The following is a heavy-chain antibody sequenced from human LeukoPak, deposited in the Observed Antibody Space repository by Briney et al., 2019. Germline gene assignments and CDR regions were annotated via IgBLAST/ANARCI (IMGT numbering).Heavy chain of an antibody. CDR1: GGSISSSYY. D-gene: IGHD3-10*01. CDR2: IYYSGST. Sequence: SETLSLTCTVSGGSISSSYYWGWIRQPPGKGLEWIGSIYYSGSTYYNPSLNSRVTISLDTSKNQFSLRLTSVTAADTAVYYCARSGTYQHSSAYDYWGQGNLVTVSS. V-gene: IGHV4-39*01. CDR3: ARSGTYQHSSAYDY. J-gene: IGHJ4*01.